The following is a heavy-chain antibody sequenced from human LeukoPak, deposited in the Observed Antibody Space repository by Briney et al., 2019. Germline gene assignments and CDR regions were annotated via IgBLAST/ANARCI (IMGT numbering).Heavy chain of an antibody. J-gene: IGHJ4*02. CDR3: ATVFGYDSSGYSNYFDY. CDR1: GYTLTGLS. CDR2: FDPEDGET. D-gene: IGHD3-22*01. V-gene: IGHV1-24*01. Sequence: GSVKVSCKVSGYTLTGLSMHWVRQAPGKGLEWMGGFDPEDGETIYAQKFQGRVTMTEDTSTDTAYMELSSLRSEDTAVYYCATVFGYDSSGYSNYFDYWGQGTLVTVSS.